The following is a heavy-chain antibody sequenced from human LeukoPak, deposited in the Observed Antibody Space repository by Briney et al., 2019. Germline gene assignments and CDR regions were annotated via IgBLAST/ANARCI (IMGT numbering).Heavy chain of an antibody. V-gene: IGHV4-34*01. Sequence: PSETLSLTCAVYGGSFSGYYWTWIRQFPGKGLEWIGEINHSGNTNYNPSLKSRVTISVDTSKNQFSLKLSSVTAADTAVYYCGRGAFDIWGQGTMVTVSS. J-gene: IGHJ3*02. CDR3: GRGAFDI. CDR2: INHSGNT. CDR1: GGSFSGYY.